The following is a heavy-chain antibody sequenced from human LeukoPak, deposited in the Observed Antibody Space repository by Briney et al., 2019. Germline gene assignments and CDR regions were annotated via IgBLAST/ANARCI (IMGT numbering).Heavy chain of an antibody. V-gene: IGHV1-69*02. CDR3: AYLGEDIVVVSV. D-gene: IGHD2-2*01. Sequence: ASVKVSCKASGYTFTGYYIHWVRQAPGQGLEWMGRIIPILGIANYAQKFQGRVTITADKSTSTAYMELSSLRSEDTAVYYCAYLGEDIVVVSVWGQGTTVTVSS. CDR2: IIPILGIA. J-gene: IGHJ6*02. CDR1: GYTFTGYY.